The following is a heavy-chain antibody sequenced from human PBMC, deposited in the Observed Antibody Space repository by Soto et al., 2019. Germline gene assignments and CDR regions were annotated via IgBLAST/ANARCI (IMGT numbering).Heavy chain of an antibody. D-gene: IGHD1-26*01. CDR2: ISYDGSNK. CDR3: AKDSSSGSSDY. Sequence: PGGSLRLSCAASGFTFSSYGMHWVRQAPGKGLEWVAVISYDGSNKYYADSVKGRFTISRDNSKNTLYLQMNSLRAEDTAVYYCAKDSSSGSSDYWGRGTLVTVSS. J-gene: IGHJ4*02. CDR1: GFTFSSYG. V-gene: IGHV3-30*18.